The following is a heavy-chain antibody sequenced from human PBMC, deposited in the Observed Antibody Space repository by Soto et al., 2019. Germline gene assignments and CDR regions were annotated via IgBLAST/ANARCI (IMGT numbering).Heavy chain of an antibody. J-gene: IGHJ5*02. CDR3: AIVSHVEEHLELRPTRPYHWFDP. Sequence: TLSLTCTVSGGSISSGDYYWSWIRQPPGKGLEWIGYIYYSGSTYYNPSLKSRVTISVDTSKNQFSLKLSSVTAADTAVYYCAIVSHVEEHLELRPTRPYHWFDPWGQPTLVTVS. CDR2: IYYSGST. V-gene: IGHV4-30-4*01. D-gene: IGHD1-1*01. CDR1: GGSISSGDYY.